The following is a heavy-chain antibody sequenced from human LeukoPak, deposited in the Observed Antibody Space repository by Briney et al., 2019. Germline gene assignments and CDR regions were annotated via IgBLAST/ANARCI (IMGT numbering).Heavy chain of an antibody. CDR1: GFTFSSYE. D-gene: IGHD4-17*01. V-gene: IGHV3-30*18. J-gene: IGHJ4*02. CDR3: AKPIMTTVTTLGLYFDF. Sequence: GGSLRLSCAASGFTFSSYEMNWVRQAPGKGLEWVAVISYDGTKRYYADSVKGRFTISRDNSKNTLYLQMNSLRAEDTAVYYCAKPIMTTVTTLGLYFDFWGRGALVTVSS. CDR2: ISYDGTKR.